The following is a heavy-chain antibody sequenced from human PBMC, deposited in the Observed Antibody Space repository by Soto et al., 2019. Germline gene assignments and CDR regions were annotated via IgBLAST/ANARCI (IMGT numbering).Heavy chain of an antibody. V-gene: IGHV3-23*01. D-gene: IGHD3-9*01. CDR2: LSGGGGST. CDR3: AKDRNGILRYFDWSFDY. CDR1: GFTFSSYA. Sequence: GGSLRLSCAASGFTFSSYAMSWVRQAPGKGLEWVSALSGGGGSTYYADSVKGRFTISRDNSKNTLYLQMNSLRAEDTALYYCAKDRNGILRYFDWSFDYWGQGTLVTVSS. J-gene: IGHJ4*02.